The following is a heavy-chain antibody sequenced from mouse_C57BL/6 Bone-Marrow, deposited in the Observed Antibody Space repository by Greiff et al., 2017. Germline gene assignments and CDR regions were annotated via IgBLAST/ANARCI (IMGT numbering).Heavy chain of an antibody. V-gene: IGHV5-6*01. D-gene: IGHD1-1*01. J-gene: IGHJ4*01. CDR2: ISSGGSYT. Sequence: EVKLVESGGDLVKPGGSLKLSCAASGFTFSSYGMSWVRQTPDKRLEWVATISSGGSYTYYPDSVKGRFTISRDNAKNTLYLQMSSLKSEDTAMYYCARHGHYYYGSSPYYDMDYWGQGTSVTVSS. CDR3: ARHGHYYYGSSPYYDMDY. CDR1: GFTFSSYG.